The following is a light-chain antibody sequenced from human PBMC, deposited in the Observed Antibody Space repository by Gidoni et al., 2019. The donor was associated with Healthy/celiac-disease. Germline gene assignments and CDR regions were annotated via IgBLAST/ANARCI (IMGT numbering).Light chain of an antibody. CDR1: NMGSKS. V-gene: IGLV3-21*02. CDR2: DDS. CDR3: QVWDSSSDHYV. Sequence: SYVLTQPPSVSVAPGQTARITCGGNNMGSKSVHWYQQKPGQAPLLVVYDDSDRPSGIPGRFSGSNSGTTATLTISRVEAGDDADYYCQVWDSSSDHYVFGTGTKVTVL. J-gene: IGLJ1*01.